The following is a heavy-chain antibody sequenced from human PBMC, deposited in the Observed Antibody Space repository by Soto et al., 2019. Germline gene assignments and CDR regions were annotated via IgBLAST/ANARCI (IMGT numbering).Heavy chain of an antibody. D-gene: IGHD3-10*01. J-gene: IGHJ6*02. CDR2: IFHSGST. Sequence: PSETLSLTCTASGGSINSGDYYWTWVRQPPGKGLEWIGNIFHSGSTYYTPPLQSRVTISLDTSKNHFSLKLSSVTPADTAVYYCARDRYYGSGTYYNFYSGMDVWGQGTTVTVSS. CDR3: ARDRYYGSGTYYNFYSGMDV. CDR1: GGSINSGDYY. V-gene: IGHV4-30-4*01.